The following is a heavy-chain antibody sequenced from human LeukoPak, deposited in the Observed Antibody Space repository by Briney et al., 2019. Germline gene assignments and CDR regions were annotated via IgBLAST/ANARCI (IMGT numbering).Heavy chain of an antibody. D-gene: IGHD3-3*01. CDR1: GFTFSSYA. Sequence: GGSLGLSCAASGFTFSSYAMHWVRQAPGKGLEWVAVISYDGSNKYYADSVKGRFTISRDNSKNTLYLQMNSLRAEDTAVYYCARDRGDGYNFWDDYWGQGTLVTVSS. CDR2: ISYDGSNK. CDR3: ARDRGDGYNFWDDY. V-gene: IGHV3-30-3*01. J-gene: IGHJ4*02.